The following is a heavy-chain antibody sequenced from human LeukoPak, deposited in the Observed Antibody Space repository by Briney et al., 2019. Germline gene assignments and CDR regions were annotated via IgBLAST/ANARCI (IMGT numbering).Heavy chain of an antibody. D-gene: IGHD6-13*01. Sequence: SETLSLTRTVSGGSICSYYWSWIRQPPGKGLEWIGYIYYSGSTNYNPSLKSRVTISVDTSENQFSLKLSSVTAADTAVYYCARVGSSWHYFDYWGQGTVITVSS. CDR2: IYYSGST. CDR3: ARVGSSWHYFDY. CDR1: GGSICSYY. V-gene: IGHV4-59*01. J-gene: IGHJ4*02.